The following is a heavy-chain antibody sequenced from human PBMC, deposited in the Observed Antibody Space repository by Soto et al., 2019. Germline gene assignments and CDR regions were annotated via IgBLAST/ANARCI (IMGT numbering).Heavy chain of an antibody. J-gene: IGHJ3*02. CDR3: ARQQNGDYDNDALDI. CDR2: IYDSGRT. V-gene: IGHV4-4*02. Sequence: PSETLSLTCVVSSASIGSGTSYWWSWVRQPPGKGLEWIGEIYDSGRTNYNPSLKSRVTISVDTSKNQFSLKLSSVTAADTAVYYCARQQNGDYDNDALDIWGQGTMVTVSS. CDR1: SASIGSGTSYW. D-gene: IGHD4-17*01.